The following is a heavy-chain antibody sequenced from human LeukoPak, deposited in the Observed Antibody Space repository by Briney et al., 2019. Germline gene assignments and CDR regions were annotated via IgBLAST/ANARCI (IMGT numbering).Heavy chain of an antibody. D-gene: IGHD3-9*01. CDR3: AGDILTGYYSPDAFDI. V-gene: IGHV1-2*02. CDR1: GYTFTGYY. Sequence: ASVKVSCKASGYTFTGYYMHWVRQAPGQGLEWMGWINPNSGGTNYAQKFHGRVTMTRDTSISTAYMELSRLSSDDTAVYFCAGDILTGYYSPDAFDIWGQGTMVTVSS. J-gene: IGHJ3*02. CDR2: INPNSGGT.